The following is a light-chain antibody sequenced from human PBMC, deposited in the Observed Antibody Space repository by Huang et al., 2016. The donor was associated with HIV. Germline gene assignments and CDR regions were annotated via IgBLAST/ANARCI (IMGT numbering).Light chain of an antibody. CDR2: GAS. V-gene: IGKV1-39*01. CDR1: QSVTKY. CDR3: QQSYRLPRT. Sequence: DIQMTQSPSSLSASVGDRVIITCRASQSVTKYLNWYQHMPGKAPKLLIYGASTLQGGVSSMFSGSGSGTEFTLSISSLQPEDAATYYCQQSYRLPRTFGQGTSLEI. J-gene: IGKJ2*02.